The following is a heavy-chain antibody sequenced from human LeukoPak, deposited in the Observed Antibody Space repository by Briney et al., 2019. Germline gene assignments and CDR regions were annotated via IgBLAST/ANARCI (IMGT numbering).Heavy chain of an antibody. J-gene: IGHJ4*02. CDR1: GFTFSSYA. CDR3: AKFLPTHIVVANYYFDY. CDR2: VSGSGGST. V-gene: IGHV3-23*01. D-gene: IGHD2-21*01. Sequence: GGSLRLSCAASGFTFSSYAMSWVRQAPGKGLEWVSAVSGSGGSTYYADSVKGRFTISRDNSKNTLYLQMNNLRAEDTAVYYCAKFLPTHIVVANYYFDYGGQGTLVTVSS.